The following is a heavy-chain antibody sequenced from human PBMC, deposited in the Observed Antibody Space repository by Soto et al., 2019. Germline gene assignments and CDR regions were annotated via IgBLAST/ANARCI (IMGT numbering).Heavy chain of an antibody. D-gene: IGHD2-21*02. CDR2: INAGNGNT. V-gene: IGHV1-3*05. J-gene: IGHJ4*02. Sequence: QVQLVQSGAEEKKPGASVKVSCKASGYTFTSYAMHWVRQAPGQRLEWMGWINAGNGNTKYSQKFRGRGTITRDTAASTAYMGLSSLRSEDAAVYYCARSIVVVTALDYGGQGTLVTVSS. CDR3: ARSIVVVTALDY. CDR1: GYTFTSYA.